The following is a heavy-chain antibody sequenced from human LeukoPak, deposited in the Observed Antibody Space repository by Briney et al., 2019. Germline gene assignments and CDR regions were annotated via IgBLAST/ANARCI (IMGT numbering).Heavy chain of an antibody. Sequence: PSETLSLTCAVSGGSISSGGYSWSWIRQPPGKGLEWIGYIYNSGSSTIYNPSLKSRVTISVDTSKNQFSLRLSSVTAADTAVYFCVRDRELTYWGQGTLVTVSS. CDR2: IYNSGSST. D-gene: IGHD3-10*01. CDR3: VRDRELTY. J-gene: IGHJ4*02. V-gene: IGHV4-61*08. CDR1: GGSISSGGYS.